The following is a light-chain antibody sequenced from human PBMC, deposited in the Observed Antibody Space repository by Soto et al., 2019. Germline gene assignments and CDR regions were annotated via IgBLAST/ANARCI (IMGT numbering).Light chain of an antibody. J-gene: IGKJ4*01. V-gene: IGKV4-1*01. Sequence: DIVMTQSPDSLAVSLGERATFNCKSSQSVLSSSNNKNSLAWYQQRPGQSPKLLIYWASTRESGVPDRFSGSGSGTDFTLTISSLQAEDVAVYHCQQYYSPPLTFGGGTKVEI. CDR3: QQYYSPPLT. CDR2: WAS. CDR1: QSVLSSSNNKNS.